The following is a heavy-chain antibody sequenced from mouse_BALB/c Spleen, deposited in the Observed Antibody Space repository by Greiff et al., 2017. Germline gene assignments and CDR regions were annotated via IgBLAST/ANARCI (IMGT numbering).Heavy chain of an antibody. CDR3: ARALYDGYYVELYWYFDV. CDR1: GFSLTGYG. CDR2: IWGDGST. D-gene: IGHD2-3*01. J-gene: IGHJ1*01. Sequence: QVQLKESGPGLVAPSQSLSITCTVSGFSLTGYGVNWVRQPPGKGLEWLGMIWGDGSTDYNSALKSRLSISKDNSKSQVFLKMNSLQTDDTARYYCARALYDGYYVELYWYFDVWGAGTTVTVSS. V-gene: IGHV2-6-7*01.